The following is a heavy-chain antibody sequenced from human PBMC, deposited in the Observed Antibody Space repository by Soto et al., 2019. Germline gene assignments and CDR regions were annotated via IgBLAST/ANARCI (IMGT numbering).Heavy chain of an antibody. CDR3: ARRSSRSGWVFDY. Sequence: SETLSLTCTVSGGSISSGDYYWSWIRQPPGKGLEWIGYIYYSGSTYYNPSLKSRVTISVDTSKNQFSLKLSSVTAADTAVYYCARRSSRSGWVFDYWGQGTLVTVSS. J-gene: IGHJ4*02. D-gene: IGHD6-19*01. CDR2: IYYSGST. V-gene: IGHV4-30-4*01. CDR1: GGSISSGDYY.